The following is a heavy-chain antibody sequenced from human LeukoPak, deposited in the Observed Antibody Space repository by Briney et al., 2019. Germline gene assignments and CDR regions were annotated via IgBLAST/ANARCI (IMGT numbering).Heavy chain of an antibody. D-gene: IGHD2-15*01. CDR3: AREILLLSQDAFDI. Sequence: SETLSLTCTVSGGSISSSSYYWSWIRQPAGKGLEWIGRIYTSGSTNYNPSLKSRVTMSVDTSKNQFSLKLSSVTAADTAVYYCAREILLLSQDAFDIWGQGTMVTVSS. CDR1: GGSISSSSYY. V-gene: IGHV4-61*02. CDR2: IYTSGST. J-gene: IGHJ3*02.